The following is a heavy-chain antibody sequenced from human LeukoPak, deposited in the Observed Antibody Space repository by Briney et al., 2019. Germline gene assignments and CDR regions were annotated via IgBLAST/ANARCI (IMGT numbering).Heavy chain of an antibody. V-gene: IGHV3-48*04. D-gene: IGHD6-6*01. Sequence: GGSLRLSCAASGFTFSSYAMSWVRQAPGKGLEWVSYISSSSSTIYYADSVKGRFTISRDNAKNSLYLQMNSLRAEDTAVYYCARGPSSANYYYYYYMDVWGKGTTVTVSS. CDR3: ARGPSSANYYYYYYMDV. J-gene: IGHJ6*03. CDR1: GFTFSSYA. CDR2: ISSSSSTI.